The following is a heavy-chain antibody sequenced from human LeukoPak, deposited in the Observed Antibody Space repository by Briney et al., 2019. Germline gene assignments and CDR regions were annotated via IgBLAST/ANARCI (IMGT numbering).Heavy chain of an antibody. V-gene: IGHV1-2*02. CDR2: INPNSGGT. CDR1: GYTFTGYY. J-gene: IGHJ5*02. CDR3: ARVRGSYSYNWFDP. Sequence: ASVKVSCKASGYTFTGYYMHWVRQAPGQGLEWMGWINPNSGGTNYAQKFQGRVTMTRDTSISTAYMELSRLRSDDTAVYYCARVRGSYSYNWFDPWGQGTLVTVSS. D-gene: IGHD1-26*01.